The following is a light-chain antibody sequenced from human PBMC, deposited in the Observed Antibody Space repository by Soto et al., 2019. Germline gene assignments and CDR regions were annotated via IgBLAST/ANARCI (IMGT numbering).Light chain of an antibody. J-gene: IGLJ1*01. V-gene: IGLV1-51*01. Sequence: QSVLTQPPSVSAARGQKVTISWSGGSSNIGNNYVSWYQQLPGTAPKLLIYDNNKRPSGIPDRFSGSKSGTSATLGITGLQTGDEADYYCGTWDSSLSAGVFGTGTKVTVL. CDR1: SSNIGNNY. CDR3: GTWDSSLSAGV. CDR2: DNN.